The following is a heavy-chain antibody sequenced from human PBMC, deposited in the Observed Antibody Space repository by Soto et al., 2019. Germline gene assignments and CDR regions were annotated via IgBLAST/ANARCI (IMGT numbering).Heavy chain of an antibody. D-gene: IGHD3-22*01. Sequence: AGGSLRLSCAASAFTFNNYAMSWVRQAPGKGLEWVSGIGVSGRTTYYADSVKGRFTISRDNSNNTLFLQMNSLRAEDTAVYYCAKSRYSDSSGDFYDYWGQGTLVTVSS. CDR3: AKSRYSDSSGDFYDY. J-gene: IGHJ4*02. V-gene: IGHV3-23*01. CDR2: IGVSGRTT. CDR1: AFTFNNYA.